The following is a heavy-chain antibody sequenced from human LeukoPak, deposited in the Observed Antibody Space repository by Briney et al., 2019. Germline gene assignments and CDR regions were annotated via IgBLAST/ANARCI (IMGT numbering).Heavy chain of an antibody. D-gene: IGHD1-26*01. Sequence: SETLSLTCTVSGGSISSSSYYWGWIRQPPGKGLEWIGYIYYSGGTNYNPSLKSRVTISADTSKNQFSLKLSSVTAADSAVYYCARDWVSGSSQRIDYWGQGTLVTVSS. CDR2: IYYSGGT. V-gene: IGHV4-61*01. CDR3: ARDWVSGSSQRIDY. CDR1: GGSISSSSYY. J-gene: IGHJ4*02.